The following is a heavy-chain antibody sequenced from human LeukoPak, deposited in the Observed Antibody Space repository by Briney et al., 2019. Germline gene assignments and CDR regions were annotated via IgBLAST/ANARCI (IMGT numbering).Heavy chain of an antibody. Sequence: SQTLSLTCTVSGGSISSGGYYWSWIRQPPGKGLEWIGYIYHSGSTYYNPSLKSRVTISVDRSKNQFSLKLSSVTAADTAVYYCARSISLGYCSSTSCLGAFDIWGQGTMVTVSS. CDR1: GGSISSGGYY. D-gene: IGHD2-2*01. V-gene: IGHV4-30-2*01. J-gene: IGHJ3*02. CDR2: IYHSGST. CDR3: ARSISLGYCSSTSCLGAFDI.